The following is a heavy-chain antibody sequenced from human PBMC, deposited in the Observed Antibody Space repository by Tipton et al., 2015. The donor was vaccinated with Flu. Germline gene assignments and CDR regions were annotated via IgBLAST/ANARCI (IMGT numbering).Heavy chain of an antibody. CDR3: VRRDYSNYVSEPKNWFDP. V-gene: IGHV3-33*01. Sequence: SLRLSCAASGFTFSSYAMHWVRQAPGKGLEWVAGIWYDGSNKYYADSVKGRFTISRDNSKNTLYLQMNSLRAEDTAVYYCVRRDYSNYVSEPKNWFDPWGQGTLVTVSS. D-gene: IGHD4-11*01. CDR1: GFTFSSYA. CDR2: IWYDGSNK. J-gene: IGHJ5*02.